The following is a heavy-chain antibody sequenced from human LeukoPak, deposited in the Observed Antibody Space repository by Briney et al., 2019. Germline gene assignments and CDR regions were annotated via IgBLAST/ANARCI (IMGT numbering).Heavy chain of an antibody. CDR3: ARDRTYDSSGYYLGSDY. CDR2: ISAYNGNT. D-gene: IGHD3-22*01. CDR1: GYTFTSYG. Sequence: ASVKVSCKASGYTFTSYGISWVRQAPGQGLEWMGWISAYNGNTNYAQKLQGRVTMTTDTSTSTAYMELRSLRSDDTAVYYCARDRTYDSSGYYLGSDYWGQGTLVTVSS. J-gene: IGHJ4*02. V-gene: IGHV1-18*01.